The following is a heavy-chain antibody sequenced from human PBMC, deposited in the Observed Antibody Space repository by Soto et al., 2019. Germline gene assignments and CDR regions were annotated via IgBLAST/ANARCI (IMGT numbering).Heavy chain of an antibody. D-gene: IGHD4-17*01. CDR2: IIPIFGTA. CDR3: ANRHDYGDPYYYGMDV. Sequence: SVKVSCKASGGTFSSYAISWVRQAPGQGLEWMGGIIPIFGTANYAQKFQGRVTITADESTSTAYMELSSLRSEDTAVYYCANRHDYGDPYYYGMDVWGQGTTVTVSS. V-gene: IGHV1-69*13. CDR1: GGTFSSYA. J-gene: IGHJ6*02.